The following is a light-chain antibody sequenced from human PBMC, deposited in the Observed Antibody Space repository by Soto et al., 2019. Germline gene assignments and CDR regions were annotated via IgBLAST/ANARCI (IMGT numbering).Light chain of an antibody. J-gene: IGKJ3*01. CDR2: GAS. V-gene: IGKV3-20*01. Sequence: EIVLTQSPGTLSLSPGERATLSCRASQSVSSNYLAWYQQKPGQAPRLLIYGASNRATGIPDRFSGSGSGTDFTLTISRLEPEDFAVFYGQQYGSSPPVTFGPGTKVDIK. CDR3: QQYGSSPPVT. CDR1: QSVSSNY.